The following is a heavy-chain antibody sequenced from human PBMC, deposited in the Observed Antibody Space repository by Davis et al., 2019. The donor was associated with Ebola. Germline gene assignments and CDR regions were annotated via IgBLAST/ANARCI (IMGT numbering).Heavy chain of an antibody. CDR1: GFTFSDYY. CDR2: ISGSGGST. CDR3: ARSSIAARPGYYYGMDV. V-gene: IGHV3-11*04. J-gene: IGHJ6*02. D-gene: IGHD6-6*01. Sequence: GESLKISCAASGFTFSDYYMSWIRQAPGKGLEWVSGISGSGGSTFYADSVKGRFTISRDNAKNSLYLQMNSLRAEDTAVYYCARSSIAARPGYYYGMDVWGQGTTVTVSS.